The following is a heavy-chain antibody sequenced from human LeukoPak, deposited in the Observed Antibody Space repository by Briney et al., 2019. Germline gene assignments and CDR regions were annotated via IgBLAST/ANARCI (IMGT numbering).Heavy chain of an antibody. J-gene: IGHJ4*02. CDR1: GFTFSSYG. V-gene: IGHV3-30*18. D-gene: IGHD6-19*01. CDR3: AKDLRLYSSGWAFDY. CDR2: ISYDGSNK. Sequence: PGRSLRLSCAASGFTFSSYGRHWVRQAPGKGLEGVAVISYDGSNKYYADSVKGRFTISRDNSKNTLYLQMNCLRAEDTAVYYCAKDLRLYSSGWAFDYWGQGTLVTVSS.